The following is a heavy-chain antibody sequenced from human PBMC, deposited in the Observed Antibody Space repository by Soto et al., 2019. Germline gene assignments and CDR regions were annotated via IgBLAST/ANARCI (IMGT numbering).Heavy chain of an antibody. CDR2: ISYSGST. Sequence: PSETLSLTCTVSGGSISSNFWNWIRQPPGKGLEWIGYISYSGSTNYNPSLKSRVTISVDKSKNQFSLKLSSVTAADTAVYYCARKSGGYYGSGMVFWGQGTLVTVSS. D-gene: IGHD3-10*01. J-gene: IGHJ4*02. CDR3: ARKSGGYYGSGMVF. V-gene: IGHV4-59*12. CDR1: GGSISSNF.